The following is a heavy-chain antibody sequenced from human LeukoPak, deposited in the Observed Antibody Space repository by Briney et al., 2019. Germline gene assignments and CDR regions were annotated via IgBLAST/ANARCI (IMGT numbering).Heavy chain of an antibody. D-gene: IGHD3-16*01. CDR1: GGSISSSSYY. CDR2: IYYSGST. J-gene: IGHJ4*02. CDR3: AKDRDVWGSLLDY. V-gene: IGHV4-39*07. Sequence: SETLSLTCTVSGGSISSSSYYWGWIRQPPGKGLEWIGSIYYSGSTYYNPSLKSRVTISVDTSKNQFSLKLSSVTAADTAVYYCAKDRDVWGSLLDYWGQGTLVTVSS.